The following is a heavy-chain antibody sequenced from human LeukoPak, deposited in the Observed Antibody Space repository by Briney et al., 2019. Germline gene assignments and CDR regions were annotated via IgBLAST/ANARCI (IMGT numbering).Heavy chain of an antibody. Sequence: GGSLRLSRAASGFTFSSYWMSWVRQAPGKGLVWVANVKQDGSERYYVGSVRGRFTISRDNAKNSLYLQMNSLRAEDTAVYYCAREGAYYLDSWGQGTLVAVSS. CDR2: VKQDGSER. J-gene: IGHJ4*02. CDR1: GFTFSSYW. V-gene: IGHV3-7*01. CDR3: AREGAYYLDS. D-gene: IGHD4/OR15-4a*01.